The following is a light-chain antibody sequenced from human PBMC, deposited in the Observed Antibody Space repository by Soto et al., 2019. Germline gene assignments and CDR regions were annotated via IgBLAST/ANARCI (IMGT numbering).Light chain of an antibody. Sequence: QSVLTQPASVSGSPGQSITISCTGTSSDIGSYNFVSWYQQHPGKAPKLIIFEVGNRPSGVSNRFSGSKSDNTASLTISGLHAEDEADYYCSSFRSTSTIYVFGTATKVTV. CDR3: SSFRSTSTIYV. CDR1: SSDIGSYNF. J-gene: IGLJ1*01. CDR2: EVG. V-gene: IGLV2-14*01.